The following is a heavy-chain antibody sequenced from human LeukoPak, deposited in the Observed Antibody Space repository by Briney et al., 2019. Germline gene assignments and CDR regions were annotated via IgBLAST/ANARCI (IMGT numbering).Heavy chain of an antibody. CDR1: GFTFSDYY. J-gene: IGHJ5*02. CDR3: ARVASYDFWSGYS. V-gene: IGHV3-11*01. Sequence: GGSLRLSCAASGFTFSDYYMSWIRQAPGKGLEWVSYISSSGSTIYYADSVKGRFTISRDNAKNPLYLQMNSLRAEVTAVYYCARVASYDFWSGYSWGQGTLVTVSS. D-gene: IGHD3-3*01. CDR2: ISSSGSTI.